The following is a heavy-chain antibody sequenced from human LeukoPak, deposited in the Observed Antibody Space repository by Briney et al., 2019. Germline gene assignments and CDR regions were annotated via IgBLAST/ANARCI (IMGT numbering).Heavy chain of an antibody. J-gene: IGHJ4*02. CDR2: INAGNGNT. V-gene: IGHV1-3*01. CDR3: AREGDGIAAYGFDY. D-gene: IGHD6-13*01. Sequence: ASVKVSCKASGYTFTSYPMHWVRQAPGQRLEWMGWINAGNGNTKYSQKFQGRVTITRDTSASTAYMELSSLTSEDTAVYYCAREGDGIAAYGFDYWGQGTLVTVSS. CDR1: GYTFTSYP.